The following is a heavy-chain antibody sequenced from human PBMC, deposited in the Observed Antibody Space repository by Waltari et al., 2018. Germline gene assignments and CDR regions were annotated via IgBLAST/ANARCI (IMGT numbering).Heavy chain of an antibody. Sequence: EVQLVESGGGLVQPGRSLRLSCAASGFTFDDYAMHWVRQAPGKGLEWVSGISWNSGSIGYADSVKGRFTISRDNAKNSLYLQMNSLRAEDTALYYCAKDPQSRVSATYYFDYWGQGTLVTVSS. CDR1: GFTFDDYA. V-gene: IGHV3-9*01. CDR2: ISWNSGSI. CDR3: AKDPQSRVSATYYFDY. D-gene: IGHD5-12*01. J-gene: IGHJ4*02.